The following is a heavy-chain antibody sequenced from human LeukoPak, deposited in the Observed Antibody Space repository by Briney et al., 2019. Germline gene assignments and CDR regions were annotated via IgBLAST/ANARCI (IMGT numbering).Heavy chain of an antibody. Sequence: GGSLRLSCAASGFTVTTNYMTWVRQAPGKGLEWVSIIYSGGYTDYADSVKGRFTISRDNSKNTLDLRMNSLRAEDTAVYYCARRLEYSGSKGVFDYWGQGTLVTVSS. CDR1: GFTVTTNY. CDR2: IYSGGYT. D-gene: IGHD1-26*01. J-gene: IGHJ4*02. CDR3: ARRLEYSGSKGVFDY. V-gene: IGHV3-66*01.